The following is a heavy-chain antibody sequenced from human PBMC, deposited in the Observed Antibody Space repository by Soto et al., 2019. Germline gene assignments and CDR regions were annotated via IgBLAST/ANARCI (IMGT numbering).Heavy chain of an antibody. Sequence: SVKVSCKASGGTFSSYAISWVLQAPGQGLEWMGGIIPIFGTANYAQKFQGRVTITADKSTSTAYMELSSLRSEDTAVYYCASLFDWLQSYYYYYGMDVWGQGTTVTVSS. V-gene: IGHV1-69*06. D-gene: IGHD3-9*01. CDR2: IIPIFGTA. J-gene: IGHJ6*02. CDR3: ASLFDWLQSYYYYYGMDV. CDR1: GGTFSSYA.